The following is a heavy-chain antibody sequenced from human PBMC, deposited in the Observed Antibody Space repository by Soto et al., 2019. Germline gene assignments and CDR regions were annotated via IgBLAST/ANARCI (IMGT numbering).Heavy chain of an antibody. CDR2: TYFRSKWYN. J-gene: IGHJ5*02. CDR3: AKGDNLGPKTGYAFDP. CDR1: GDSVSSNTAS. Sequence: SQALSLTFDISGDSVSSNTASWNWIRQSPSRGLEWLGRTYFRSKWYNDYAVSVKSRIIINPDTSNNQFSLQLNSVTPEDTAVYFCAKGDNLGPKTGYAFDPWGQGIMVTVSS. V-gene: IGHV6-1*01. D-gene: IGHD5-12*01.